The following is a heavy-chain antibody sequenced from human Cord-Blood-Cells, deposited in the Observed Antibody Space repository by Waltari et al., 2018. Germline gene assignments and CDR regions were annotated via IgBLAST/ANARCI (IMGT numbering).Heavy chain of an antibody. V-gene: IGHV4-34*01. D-gene: IGHD2-2*01. CDR1: GGSFSGYY. CDR3: ARASSLYCSSTSCYDAFDI. J-gene: IGHJ3*02. Sequence: QVQLQQWGAGLLKPSETLSLTCAVYGGSFSGYYWSWIRHPPGTGLEWIGEINHSGSTNYNPSLKSRVTISVDTSKNQFSLKLSSVTAADTAVYYCARASSLYCSSTSCYDAFDIWGQGTMVTVSS. CDR2: INHSGST.